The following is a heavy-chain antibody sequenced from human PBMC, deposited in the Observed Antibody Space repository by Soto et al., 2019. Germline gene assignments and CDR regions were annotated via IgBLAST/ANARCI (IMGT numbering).Heavy chain of an antibody. CDR1: GLTFSSYG. V-gene: IGHV3-33*01. J-gene: IGHJ6*02. CDR3: ARDSSPYYDFWSGPSRYYYYYGMDV. D-gene: IGHD3-3*01. Sequence: GGSLRPSCATSGLTFSSYGMHRVRQAPGKGLEWVAVIWYDGSNKYYADSVKGRFTISRDNSKNTLYLQMNSLRAEDTAVYYCARDSSPYYDFWSGPSRYYYYYGMDVWGQWTTVTVSS. CDR2: IWYDGSNK.